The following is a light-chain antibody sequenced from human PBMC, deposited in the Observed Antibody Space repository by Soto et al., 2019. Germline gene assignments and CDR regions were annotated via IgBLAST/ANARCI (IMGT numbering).Light chain of an antibody. Sequence: QAVLTQPPSVSGAPGQRVTLSCTGSGSNIGAGYDVDWYQHLPSTAPKVLIYGNTNRPSGVPDRFSGSKSSTSASLAITGLQAEDEADYYCQSYDSLSGSWVFGGGTKLTVL. V-gene: IGLV1-40*01. CDR1: GSNIGAGYD. CDR3: QSYDSLSGSWV. CDR2: GNT. J-gene: IGLJ3*02.